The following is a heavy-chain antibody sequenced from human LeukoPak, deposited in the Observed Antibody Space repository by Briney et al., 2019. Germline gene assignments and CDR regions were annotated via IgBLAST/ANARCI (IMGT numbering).Heavy chain of an antibody. D-gene: IGHD3-3*01. CDR1: GGSFSGYY. J-gene: IGHJ4*02. CDR2: INHSGST. Sequence: SETLSLTCAVYGGSFSGYYWSWIRQPPGKGLEWIGEINHSGSTNYNPSLKSRVTISVDTSKNQFSLKLSSVTAADAAVYYCARGVRPDYDFWSGYPYSYYFDYWGQGTLVTVSS. V-gene: IGHV4-34*01. CDR3: ARGVRPDYDFWSGYPYSYYFDY.